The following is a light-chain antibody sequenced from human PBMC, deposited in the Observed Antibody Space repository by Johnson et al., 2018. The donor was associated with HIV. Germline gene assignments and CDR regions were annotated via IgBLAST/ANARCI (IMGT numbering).Light chain of an antibody. CDR2: DNN. CDR1: SYNIGNNY. Sequence: QPVLTQPPSVSAASGQKVTISCSGSSYNIGNNYVSWYQQLPGTAPKLLIYDNNKRPSGIPDRFSGSKSGTSATLGITGLQTGDEADYYCGTWDSSLSAGVFGTGTKVTVL. CDR3: GTWDSSLSAGV. V-gene: IGLV1-51*01. J-gene: IGLJ1*01.